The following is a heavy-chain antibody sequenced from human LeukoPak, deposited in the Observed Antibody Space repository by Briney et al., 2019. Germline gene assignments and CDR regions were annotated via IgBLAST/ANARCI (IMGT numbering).Heavy chain of an antibody. D-gene: IGHD2-2*01. CDR3: ARDGYYCGSTSCYQGYFDY. V-gene: IGHV3-33*01. CDR2: IWYDGSNK. Sequence: GGSLRLSCAASGFTFSSYGMHWVRQAPGKGLEWVAVIWYDGSNKYYADSVKGRFTISRDNSKNTLYLQMNSLRAEDTAVYYCARDGYYCGSTSCYQGYFDYWGQGTLVTVSS. CDR1: GFTFSSYG. J-gene: IGHJ4*02.